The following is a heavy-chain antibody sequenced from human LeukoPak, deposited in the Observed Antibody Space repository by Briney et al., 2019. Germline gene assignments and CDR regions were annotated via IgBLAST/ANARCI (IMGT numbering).Heavy chain of an antibody. CDR2: TYYRSKWYN. J-gene: IGHJ4*02. CDR3: AREGIMGIAAAGTRNHFDY. CDR1: GDSVSSNSAA. V-gene: IGHV6-1*01. Sequence: SQTLSLTCAISGDSVSSNSAAWNWIRQSPSRGLEWLGRTYYRSKWYNDYAVSVKSRITINPDTSKNQFSLQLNSVTPEDTAVYYCAREGIMGIAAAGTRNHFDYWGQGTLVTVSS. D-gene: IGHD6-13*01.